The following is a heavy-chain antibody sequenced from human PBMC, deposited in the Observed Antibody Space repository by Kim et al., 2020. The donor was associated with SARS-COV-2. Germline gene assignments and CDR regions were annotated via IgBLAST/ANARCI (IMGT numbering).Heavy chain of an antibody. CDR2: IWYDGSNK. D-gene: IGHD2-15*01. CDR1: GFTFSSYG. J-gene: IGHJ4*02. V-gene: IGHV3-33*01. CDR3: AREGLYCSGGSCHFDY. Sequence: GGSLRLSCAASGFTFSSYGMHWVRQAPGKGLEWVAVIWYDGSNKYYADSVKGRFTISRDNSKNTLYLQMNSLRAEDTAVYYCAREGLYCSGGSCHFDYWGQGTLVTVSS.